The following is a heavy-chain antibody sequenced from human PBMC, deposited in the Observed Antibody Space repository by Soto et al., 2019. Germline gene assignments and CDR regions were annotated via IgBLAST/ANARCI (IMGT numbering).Heavy chain of an antibody. CDR3: ARDQVPGLIRTATTSYYGMDV. J-gene: IGHJ6*02. Sequence: ASVKVSCKASGYTFTSYYMHWVRQAPGQGLEWMGIINPSGGSTSYAQKFQGRVTMTRDTSTSTVYMELSSLRSEDTAVYYCARDQVPGLIRTATTSYYGMDVWGQGTTVTVYS. V-gene: IGHV1-46*01. CDR2: INPSGGST. D-gene: IGHD1-7*01. CDR1: GYTFTSYY.